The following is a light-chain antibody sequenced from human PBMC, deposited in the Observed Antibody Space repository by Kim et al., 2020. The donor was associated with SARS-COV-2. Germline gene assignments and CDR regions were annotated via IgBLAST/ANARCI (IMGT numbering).Light chain of an antibody. J-gene: IGKJ2*01. CDR3: QQSGRSPYT. V-gene: IGKV3-20*01. CDR1: QTVSSNY. Sequence: LSPGERATLSCRASQTVSSNYLAWYQQKPGQAPRLLISATSIRATGIPDRFSGSGSGTDFTLTISRLEPEDFAVYYCQQSGRSPYTFGQGTKLEIK. CDR2: ATS.